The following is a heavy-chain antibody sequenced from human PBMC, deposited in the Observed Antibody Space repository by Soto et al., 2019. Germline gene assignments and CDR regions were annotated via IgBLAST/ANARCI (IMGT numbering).Heavy chain of an antibody. J-gene: IGHJ6*03. D-gene: IGHD3-3*02. CDR2: IYYSGGT. Sequence: QVQLQESGPGLVKPSETLSLTCTVSGGSISSYYWSWIRQPPGKGLEWIGYIYYSGGTNYNPSLKSRVTISVDTSKNQFSLQLRSVTAADTAVYYCARGRHFWSGFDYYYYMDVWGKGTTVTVSS. V-gene: IGHV4-59*01. CDR1: GGSISSYY. CDR3: ARGRHFWSGFDYYYYMDV.